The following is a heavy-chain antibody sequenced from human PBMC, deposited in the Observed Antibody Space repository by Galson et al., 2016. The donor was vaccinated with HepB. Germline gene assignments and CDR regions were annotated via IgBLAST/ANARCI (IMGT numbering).Heavy chain of an antibody. CDR2: IYYSEST. D-gene: IGHD6-13*01. CDR3: ARDRGSAAGFDY. J-gene: IGHJ4*02. Sequence: SETLSLTCTVSGGSISNYYWSWIRQPPGKGLEWIAYIYYSESTNQNPSLKSRVTISVDTSKNQFSLQLRSVTAADTAVYYCARDRGSAAGFDYWGQGTLVTVSS. V-gene: IGHV4-59*01. CDR1: GGSISNYY.